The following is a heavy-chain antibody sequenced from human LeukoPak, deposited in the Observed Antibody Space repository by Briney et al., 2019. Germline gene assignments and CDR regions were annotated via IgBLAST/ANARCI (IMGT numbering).Heavy chain of an antibody. CDR2: IIPIFGTA. CDR3: ARGVDDYVWGSYRAPHFDY. CDR1: GGTFSSYA. Sequence: SVKVSCKASGGTFSSYAISWVRQAPGQGLEWMGGIIPIFGTANYVQKFQGRVTITADESTSTAYMELSSLRSEDTAVYYCARGVDDYVWGSYRAPHFDYWGQGTLVTVSS. D-gene: IGHD3-16*02. J-gene: IGHJ4*02. V-gene: IGHV1-69*13.